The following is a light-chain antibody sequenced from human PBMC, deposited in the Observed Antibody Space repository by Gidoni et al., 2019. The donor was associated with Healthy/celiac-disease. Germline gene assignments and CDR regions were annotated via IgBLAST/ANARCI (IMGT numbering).Light chain of an antibody. CDR2: QDS. CDR3: QAWDSSTSE. CDR1: KLGDKY. Sequence: SYELPQPPPVSVSPGQTASITCSGDKLGDKYACWYQQKPGQSPVLVIYQDSKRPSGIPERFSGSNSGNTATLTISGTQAMDEADYYCQAWDSSTSEFGGGTKLTVL. V-gene: IGLV3-1*01. J-gene: IGLJ3*02.